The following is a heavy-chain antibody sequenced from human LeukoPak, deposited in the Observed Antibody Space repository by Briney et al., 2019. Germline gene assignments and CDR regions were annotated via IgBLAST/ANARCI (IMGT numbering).Heavy chain of an antibody. V-gene: IGHV3-30-3*01. Sequence: GWSLRLSCAASGFTFSSYAMHWVRQAPGKGLEWVAVISYDGSNKYYADSVKGRFTISRDNSKNTLYLQMNSLRAEDTAVYYCAREKGIAVAGTYFDYWGQGTLVTVSS. J-gene: IGHJ4*02. CDR1: GFTFSSYA. CDR3: AREKGIAVAGTYFDY. D-gene: IGHD6-19*01. CDR2: ISYDGSNK.